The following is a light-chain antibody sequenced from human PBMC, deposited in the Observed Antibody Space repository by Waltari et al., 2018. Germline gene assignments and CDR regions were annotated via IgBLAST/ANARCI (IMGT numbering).Light chain of an antibody. CDR3: CSYSGTNSNYV. CDR2: DVT. V-gene: IGLV2-8*01. CDR1: SSDVGGFDY. Sequence: QSALTQPPSASGSPGQSVTISCTGTSSDVGGFDYVSWYQQPPGKAPKLIIYDVTKRPSGVPCRFSGSKSANTAARTVSGLLAEDEADYYCCSYSGTNSNYVFGTGTKVTVL. J-gene: IGLJ1*01.